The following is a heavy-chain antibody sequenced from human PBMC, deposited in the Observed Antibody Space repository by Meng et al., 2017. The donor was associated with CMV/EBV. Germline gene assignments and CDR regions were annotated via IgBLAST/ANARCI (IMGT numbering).Heavy chain of an antibody. CDR2: IRNKVNNYAT. D-gene: IGHD2-2*01. V-gene: IGHV3-73*01. J-gene: IGHJ4*02. CDR1: GFTFSDST. CDR3: VAPSCSSTNCYAADF. Sequence: GESLKISCAASGFTFSDSTMHWVRQASGKGLEWVGHIRNKVNNYATAYAASVKGRFTISRDDSSSTTYLQLSSVKTDDTAVYYCVAPSCSSTNCYAADFWGQGTLVTVSS.